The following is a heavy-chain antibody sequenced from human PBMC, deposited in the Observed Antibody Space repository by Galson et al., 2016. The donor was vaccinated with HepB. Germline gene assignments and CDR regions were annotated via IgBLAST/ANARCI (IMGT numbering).Heavy chain of an antibody. V-gene: IGHV3-74*03. CDR3: VREVDFGDRP. D-gene: IGHD4/OR15-4a*01. CDR2: IDTNGIYT. J-gene: IGHJ5*02. Sequence: SLRLSCAASGFNFRDYWMHWVRQAPGKGLEWVSYIDTNGIYTTYAESVKGRFTISRDNAKNTLYLQMTSLRAEDTAVYYCVREVDFGDRPWGPGAQVTVSS. CDR1: GFNFRDYW.